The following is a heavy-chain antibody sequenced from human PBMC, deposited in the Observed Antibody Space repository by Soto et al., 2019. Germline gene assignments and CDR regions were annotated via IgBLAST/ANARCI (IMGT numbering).Heavy chain of an antibody. CDR3: ARDGSTSWHSYAYHGMDV. D-gene: IGHD5-18*01. CDR1: GFTFRTYW. Sequence: EVQLVESGGGLVQPGGSLRPSCGASGFTFRTYWLSWVRQVPGKGLEWGANIKQDGSEKNYVDSVKGRFTISKDNAKNPLHLQMISLRAEDTALYYCARDGSTSWHSYAYHGMDVWGQGTTVTVSS. V-gene: IGHV3-7*05. CDR2: IKQDGSEK. J-gene: IGHJ6*02.